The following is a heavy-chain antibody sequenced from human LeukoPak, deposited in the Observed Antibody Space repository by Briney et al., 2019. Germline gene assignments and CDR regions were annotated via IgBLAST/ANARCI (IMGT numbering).Heavy chain of an antibody. CDR2: IYYTGST. J-gene: IGHJ1*01. CDR3: AKDDDWGRYKH. Sequence: SETLSLTCTVSGGSITNYYWSWIRQPPGKGLEWIGYIYYTGSTNYSPSLKSRVTISIDTSKNQFSLKMNSVTAADTAVYYCAKDDDWGRYKHWGQGTLVTVPS. D-gene: IGHD3-16*01. CDR1: GGSITNYY. V-gene: IGHV4-59*01.